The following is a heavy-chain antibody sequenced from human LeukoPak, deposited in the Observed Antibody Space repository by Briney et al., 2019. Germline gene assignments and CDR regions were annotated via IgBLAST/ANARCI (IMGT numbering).Heavy chain of an antibody. J-gene: IGHJ5*02. D-gene: IGHD2-2*01. CDR1: GFTFSSYW. Sequence: GSLILSCAASGFTFSSYWMHWVRQAPGRGLGWVSRINSDGSSTSYADSVKGRFTISRDNAKNTLYLQMNSLRAEDTAVYYCARDGGYQLLSPWGQGTLVTVSS. V-gene: IGHV3-74*01. CDR2: INSDGSST. CDR3: ARDGGYQLLSP.